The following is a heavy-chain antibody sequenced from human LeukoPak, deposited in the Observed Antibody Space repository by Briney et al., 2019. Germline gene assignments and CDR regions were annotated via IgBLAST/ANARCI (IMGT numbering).Heavy chain of an antibody. D-gene: IGHD3-16*01. Sequence: GASVKVSCKVSGHTLTELSVHWVRQAPGKGLDWLGGFDIEDEKRWYERKFRGRVTVTEETSIDTAYMELSGLTSDDTAVYFCTTEYMTSAWRWGYWGQGTLVVVSA. CDR1: GHTLTELS. CDR2: FDIEDEKR. J-gene: IGHJ4*02. CDR3: TTEYMTSAWRWGY. V-gene: IGHV1-24*01.